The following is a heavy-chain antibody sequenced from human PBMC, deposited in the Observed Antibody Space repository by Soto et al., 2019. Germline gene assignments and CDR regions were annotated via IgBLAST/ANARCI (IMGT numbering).Heavy chain of an antibody. CDR1: GGSISSGGYS. J-gene: IGHJ4*02. D-gene: IGHD2-15*01. V-gene: IGHV4-39*01. CDR3: MLGSGRKLFDY. CDR2: IYYSGST. Sequence: PSETLSLTCAVSGGSISSGGYSWSWIRQPPGKGLEWIGNIYYSGSTYYNPSLKSRVTISVDTSKNQFSLKLSSVTAADTAVYYCMLGSGRKLFDYWGQGTLVPVSS.